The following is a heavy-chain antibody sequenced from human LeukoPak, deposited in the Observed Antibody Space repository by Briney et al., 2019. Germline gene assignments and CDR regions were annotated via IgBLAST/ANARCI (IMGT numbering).Heavy chain of an antibody. CDR2: INPNSGGT. CDR1: GYTFTRYY. Sequence: ASVKVSCKASGYTFTRYYMHWVRQAPGQGLEWMGWINPNSGGTNYAQKFQGRVTMTRDTSISTAYMELSRLRSDDTAVYYCAREYDYGDYYYYYYMDVWGKGTTVTVSS. J-gene: IGHJ6*03. CDR3: AREYDYGDYYYYYYMDV. V-gene: IGHV1-2*02. D-gene: IGHD4-17*01.